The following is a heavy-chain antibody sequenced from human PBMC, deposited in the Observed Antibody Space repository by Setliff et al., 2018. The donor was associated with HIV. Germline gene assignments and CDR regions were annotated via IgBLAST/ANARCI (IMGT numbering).Heavy chain of an antibody. Sequence: SETLSLTCAVYGESFNDYYWSWIRQPPGKGLEWIGYIYHSGSTNYNPSLKGRVTISVDTSKDQFSLNLRSVTAADTAVYYCARALSAAGLAWFDPWGQGTQVTV. CDR1: GESFNDYY. J-gene: IGHJ5*02. CDR2: IYHSGST. V-gene: IGHV4-59*01. CDR3: ARALSAAGLAWFDP. D-gene: IGHD6-13*01.